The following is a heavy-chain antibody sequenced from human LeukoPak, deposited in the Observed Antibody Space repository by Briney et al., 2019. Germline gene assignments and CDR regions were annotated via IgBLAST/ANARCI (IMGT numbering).Heavy chain of an antibody. V-gene: IGHV4-39*07. D-gene: IGHD6-13*01. CDR2: IFYSGST. J-gene: IGHJ6*02. CDR3: ARDVYSSSWYLDDGMDV. CDR1: GGSISSSSYY. Sequence: SETLSLTCTVSGGSISSSSYYWGWIRQPPGKGLEWIGSIFYSGSTYYNPSLKSRVTISVDTSNNQFSLRLSSVTAADTAVYYCARDVYSSSWYLDDGMDVWGQGTTVTVSS.